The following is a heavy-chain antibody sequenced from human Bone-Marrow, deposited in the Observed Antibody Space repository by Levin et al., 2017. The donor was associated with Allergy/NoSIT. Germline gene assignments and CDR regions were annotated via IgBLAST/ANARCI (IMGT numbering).Heavy chain of an antibody. CDR3: ARDPTTVTTGYFDY. CDR1: GFTFSTYA. Sequence: PGGSLRLSCAASGFTFSTYAITWFRQAPGKGLEWVSGISNSGANTYYADSVKGRFTISRDNSKNTLYLQMNSLRAEDTAIYYCARDPTTVTTGYFDYWGQGTLVTVSS. J-gene: IGHJ4*02. V-gene: IGHV3-23*01. CDR2: ISNSGANT. D-gene: IGHD4-17*01.